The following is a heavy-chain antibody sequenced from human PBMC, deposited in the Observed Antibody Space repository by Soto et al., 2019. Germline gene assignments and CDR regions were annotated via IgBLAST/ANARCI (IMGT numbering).Heavy chain of an antibody. CDR2: INRDGSTI. CDR1: GFTLSSHW. V-gene: IGHV3-74*01. CDR3: ARVADCTYSSNCNGRAAFDM. J-gene: IGHJ3*02. Sequence: EVQLVESGGGLAQPGGSLRLSCAASGFTLSSHWMHWVRQAPGKGLVCVSRINRDGSTINYDESVRGRYTISRDNAKNTMSMQMNSLRAEDTAVYYCARVADCTYSSNCNGRAAFDMWGQGTMVTVSS. D-gene: IGHD6-13*01.